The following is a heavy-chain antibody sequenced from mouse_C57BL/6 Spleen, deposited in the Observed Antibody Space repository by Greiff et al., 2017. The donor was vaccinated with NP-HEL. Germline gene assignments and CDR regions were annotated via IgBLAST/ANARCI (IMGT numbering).Heavy chain of an antibody. CDR1: GFTFSSYA. CDR2: ISDGGSYT. V-gene: IGHV5-4*01. Sequence: DVKLQESGGGLVKPGGSLKLSCAASGFTFSSYAMSWVRQTPEKRLEWVATISDGGSYTYYPDNVKGRFTISRDNAKNNLYLQMSHLKSEDTAMYYCARDEGGYAMDYWGQGTSVTVSS. J-gene: IGHJ4*01. CDR3: ARDEGGYAMDY.